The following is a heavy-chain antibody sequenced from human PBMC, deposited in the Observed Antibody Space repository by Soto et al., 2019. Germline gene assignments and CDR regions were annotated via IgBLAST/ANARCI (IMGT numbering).Heavy chain of an antibody. CDR3: AKTTDGWFSAFEI. J-gene: IGHJ3*02. V-gene: IGHV3-23*01. CDR1: GFIFSSYA. CDR2: ISGSGTTA. Sequence: GGSLRLSCAASGFIFSSYAMSWVRQAPGKGLEWVSAISGSGTTAYYADSVKGRFTFSRDNSKKAMYLQMNSLRAEDTAVYYCAKTTDGWFSAFEIWGQGTMVTVSS. D-gene: IGHD6-19*01.